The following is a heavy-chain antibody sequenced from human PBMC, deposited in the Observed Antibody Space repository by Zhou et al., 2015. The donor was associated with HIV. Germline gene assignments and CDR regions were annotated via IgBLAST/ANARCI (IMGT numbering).Heavy chain of an antibody. CDR3: ARAHYYDSSGSFDY. D-gene: IGHD3-22*01. J-gene: IGHJ4*02. Sequence: QVQLVESGGGLVKPGGSLRLSCAASGFTFSDYYMSWIRQAAGKGLEWVSYIGGGSGTSTLYADSVRGRFTISKDIAKNSLYLQMNSLRAEDTAVYYCARAHYYDSSGSFDYWGQGTLVTVSS. CDR1: GFTFSDYY. CDR2: IGGGSGTST. V-gene: IGHV3-11*04.